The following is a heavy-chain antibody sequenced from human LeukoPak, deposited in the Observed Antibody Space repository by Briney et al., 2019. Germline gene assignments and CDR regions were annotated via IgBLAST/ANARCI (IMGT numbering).Heavy chain of an antibody. CDR2: ISAYNGNT. V-gene: IGHV1-18*04. CDR1: GYTFTSYG. Sequence: ASVQVSCKASGYTFTSYGINWVRQAPGQGLEWMGRISAYNGNTNYAQKIQGRVTMTTDTSTSTAYMELRNLRPDDTAVYYCARVRGAKGLRLDYYYYGMDVWDEGTTVTVSS. CDR3: ARVRGAKGLRLDYYYYGMDV. J-gene: IGHJ6*04. D-gene: IGHD2-21*01.